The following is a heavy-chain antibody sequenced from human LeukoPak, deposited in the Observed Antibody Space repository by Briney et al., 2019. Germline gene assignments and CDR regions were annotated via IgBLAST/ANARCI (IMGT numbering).Heavy chain of an antibody. Sequence: KPSETLSLTCAVSVDFIRRSAYYWGWIPRPPGKGLVRIGCIYYRWSTYYNPSLKSQVTISIDTSKNQFSLKLSSVTAADTAVYYCASEPYGSGSFLGAFDIWGQGTMVTVSS. CDR2: IYYRWST. CDR3: ASEPYGSGSFLGAFDI. CDR1: VDFIRRSAYY. D-gene: IGHD3-10*01. J-gene: IGHJ3*02. V-gene: IGHV4-39*01.